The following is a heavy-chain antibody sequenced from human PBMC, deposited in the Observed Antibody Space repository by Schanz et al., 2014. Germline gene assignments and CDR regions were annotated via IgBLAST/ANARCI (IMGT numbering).Heavy chain of an antibody. CDR2: IRYDGSNK. D-gene: IGHD4-17*01. CDR3: AKDPHRDYGGKPQAFDI. V-gene: IGHV3-30*02. Sequence: VQLVESGGDLIQPGGSLRLSCAVSGFTVNTNYMSWVRQAPGKGLEWVAFIRYDGSNKYYADSVKGRFTISRDNSKNTLYLQMNSLRAEDTALYYCAKDPHRDYGGKPQAFDIWARGQWSPSLQ. J-gene: IGHJ3*02. CDR1: GFTVNTNY.